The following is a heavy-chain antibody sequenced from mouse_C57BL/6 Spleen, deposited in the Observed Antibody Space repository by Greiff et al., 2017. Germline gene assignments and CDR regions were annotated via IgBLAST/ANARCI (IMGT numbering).Heavy chain of an antibody. CDR2: IWTGGGT. CDR1: GFSLTSYA. CDR3: AITTVVATWYAMDY. Sequence: QVQLKESGPGLVAPSPSLSITCTVSGFSLTSYAISWVRQPPGKGLEWLGVIWTGGGTNYNSALKSRLSISKDNSKSQVFLKMNSLQTDDTARYYCAITTVVATWYAMDYWGQGTSVTVSS. V-gene: IGHV2-9-1*01. D-gene: IGHD1-1*01. J-gene: IGHJ4*01.